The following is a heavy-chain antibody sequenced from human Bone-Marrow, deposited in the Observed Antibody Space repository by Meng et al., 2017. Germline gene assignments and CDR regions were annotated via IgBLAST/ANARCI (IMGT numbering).Heavy chain of an antibody. V-gene: IGHV1-2*06. CDR3: AREQVVPAAMQDDAFDI. Sequence: ASVKVSCKASGYTFTGYYMHWVRQAPGQGLEWMGRINPNSGGTNYAQKFQGRVTMTRDTSISTAYMELSRLRSDDTSVYYCAREQVVPAAMQDDAFDIWGQGTMVTVSS. D-gene: IGHD2-2*01. J-gene: IGHJ3*02. CDR1: GYTFTGYY. CDR2: INPNSGGT.